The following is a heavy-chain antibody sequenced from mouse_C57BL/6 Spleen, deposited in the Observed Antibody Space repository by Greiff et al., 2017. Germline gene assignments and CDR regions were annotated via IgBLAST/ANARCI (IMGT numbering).Heavy chain of an antibody. D-gene: IGHD1-1*02. J-gene: IGHJ4*01. Sequence: EVQVVESGEGLVKPGGSLKLSCAASGFTFSSYAMSWVRQTPEKRLEWVAYISSGGDYIYYADTVKGRFTISRDNARNSLYLQMSSLKSEDTAMYYCTRDGGSTHYYAMDYWGQGTSVTVSS. CDR3: TRDGGSTHYYAMDY. CDR2: ISSGGDYI. V-gene: IGHV5-9-1*02. CDR1: GFTFSSYA.